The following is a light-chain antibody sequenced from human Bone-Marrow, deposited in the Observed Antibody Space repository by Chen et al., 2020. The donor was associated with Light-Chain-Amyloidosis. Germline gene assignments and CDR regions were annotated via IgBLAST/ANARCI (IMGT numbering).Light chain of an antibody. CDR1: SGSIATNY. Sequence: NFMLTQPHSVSESPGKTAIIPRPPSSGSIATNYVQWYQQRPGSSPTTVIDGDDQRPSGGPDRFSGSIDRSSNSASLTISGLKTEDEADYYCQSYQGSSQGVFGGGTKLTVL. CDR3: QSYQGSSQGV. V-gene: IGLV6-57*01. J-gene: IGLJ3*02. CDR2: GDD.